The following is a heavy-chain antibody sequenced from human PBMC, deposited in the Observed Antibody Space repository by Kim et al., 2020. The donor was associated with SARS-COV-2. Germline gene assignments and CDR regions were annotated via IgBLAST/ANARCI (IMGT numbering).Heavy chain of an antibody. D-gene: IGHD6-13*01. J-gene: IGHJ4*02. Sequence: GESLKISCKGSGYSFTSYWIGWVRQMPGKGLEWMGIIYPGDSDTRYSPSFQGQVTISADKSISTAYLQWSSLKASDTAMYYCARQPTSSSWYSYFDYWGQGTLVTVSS. V-gene: IGHV5-51*01. CDR3: ARQPTSSSWYSYFDY. CDR1: GYSFTSYW. CDR2: IYPGDSDT.